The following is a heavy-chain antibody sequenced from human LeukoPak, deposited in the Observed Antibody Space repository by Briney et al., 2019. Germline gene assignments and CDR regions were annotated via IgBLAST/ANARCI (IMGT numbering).Heavy chain of an antibody. CDR1: GFTFSSDW. J-gene: IGHJ4*02. CDR2: INRDGRST. Sequence: PGGSLRLSCAASGFTFSSDWMRWVRQAPGKGLVWVSRINRDGRSTTYADSVKGRFTISRNNAKNTLYLQMNSLRAEDTAVYYCARHPYDILTGPSFDYWGQGTLVTVSS. D-gene: IGHD3-9*01. V-gene: IGHV3-74*01. CDR3: ARHPYDILTGPSFDY.